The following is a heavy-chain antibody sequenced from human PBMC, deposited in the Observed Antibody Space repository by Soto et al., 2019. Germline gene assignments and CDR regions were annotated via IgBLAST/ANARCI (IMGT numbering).Heavy chain of an antibody. V-gene: IGHV3-30-3*01. Sequence: GGSLRLSCAASGFTFSSYAMHWVRQAPGKGLEWVAVISYDGSNKYYADSVKGRFTISRDNSKNTLYLQMNSLRAEDTAVYYCARGLQLAHYWFYYMDVWGKGTTVTVSS. CDR3: ARGLQLAHYWFYYMDV. D-gene: IGHD6-6*01. CDR1: GFTFSSYA. CDR2: ISYDGSNK. J-gene: IGHJ6*03.